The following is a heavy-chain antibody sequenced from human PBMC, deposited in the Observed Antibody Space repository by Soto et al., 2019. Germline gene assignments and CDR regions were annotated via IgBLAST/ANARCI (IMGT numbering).Heavy chain of an antibody. V-gene: IGHV4-34*01. D-gene: IGHD6-13*01. Sequence: QVQLQQWGAGLLKPSETLSLTCAVYGGSFSGYYWRWIRQPPGKGLEGIGEINHSGSTNYNPSPKSRVTISVDMCKNQFSLKLSSVTAADTAVYYCARGGRQQLIPTPISYKIDYWGQGTLVTVSS. CDR1: GGSFSGYY. CDR2: INHSGST. CDR3: ARGGRQQLIPTPISYKIDY. J-gene: IGHJ4*02.